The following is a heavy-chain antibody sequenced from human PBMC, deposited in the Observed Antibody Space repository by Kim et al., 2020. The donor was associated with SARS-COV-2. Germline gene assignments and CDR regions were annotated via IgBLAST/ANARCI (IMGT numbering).Heavy chain of an antibody. CDR3: ASSNRYDSSGYQFDY. CDR1: GGSISSSSYY. V-gene: IGHV4-39*01. CDR2: IYYSGST. D-gene: IGHD3-22*01. Sequence: SETLSLTCTVSGGSISSSSYYWGWIRQPPGKGLEWIGSIYYSGSTYYNPSLKSRVTISVDTSKNQFSLKLSSVTAADTAVYYCASSNRYDSSGYQFDYWG. J-gene: IGHJ4*01.